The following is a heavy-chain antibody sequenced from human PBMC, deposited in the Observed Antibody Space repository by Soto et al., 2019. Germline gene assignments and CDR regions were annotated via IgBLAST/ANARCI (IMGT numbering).Heavy chain of an antibody. CDR1: GGSISSSSYY. CDR3: AILSASWFGDLLENHLPPDYYGMDV. D-gene: IGHD3-10*01. V-gene: IGHV4-39*01. J-gene: IGHJ6*02. CDR2: IYYSGST. Sequence: SETLSLTCTVSGGSISSSSYYWGWIRQPPGKGLEWIGSIYYSGSTYYNPSLKSRVTISVDTSKNQFSLTLSSVTAADTAVYYWAILSASWFGDLLENHLPPDYYGMDVWGQGTTVTVSS.